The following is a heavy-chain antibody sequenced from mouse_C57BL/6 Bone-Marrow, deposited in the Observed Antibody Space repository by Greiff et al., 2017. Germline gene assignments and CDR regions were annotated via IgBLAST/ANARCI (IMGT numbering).Heavy chain of an antibody. CDR1: GFTFSDYG. V-gene: IGHV5-17*01. CDR2: ISSCSSAI. J-gene: IGHJ2*01. D-gene: IGHD2-3*01. Sequence: EVKLVEPGGGLVKPGWSLKLSCAASGFTFSDYGMHWVRQAPEQGLEWVAYISSCSSAIHYADTVKGRFTFSRDNAKNTLFLQMTSLRSEDTAVYYCARKGYDDFDYWGQGTTLTVSS. CDR3: ARKGYDDFDY.